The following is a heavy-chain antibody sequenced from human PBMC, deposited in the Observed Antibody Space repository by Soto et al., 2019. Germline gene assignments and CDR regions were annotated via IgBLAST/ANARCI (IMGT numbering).Heavy chain of an antibody. CDR3: ARPHEHCSGGDCYAFDF. Sequence: SETLSLTCTVSRGSISPYYWSWIRQTPGKGREWIAYIYYTGSTKYNPSLMSRVTISADASKNQFSLKLTSVTAADTAVYYCARPHEHCSGGDCYAFDFWGPGTQVTVSS. CDR2: IYYTGST. CDR1: RGSISPYY. D-gene: IGHD2-15*01. J-gene: IGHJ4*02. V-gene: IGHV4-59*08.